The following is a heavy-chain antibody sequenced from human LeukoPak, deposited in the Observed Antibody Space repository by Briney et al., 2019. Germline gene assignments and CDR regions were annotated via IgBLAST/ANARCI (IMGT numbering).Heavy chain of an antibody. V-gene: IGHV4-39*01. J-gene: IGHJ5*02. CDR2: IYYSGST. CDR3: ARPRTRLAWFDP. Sequence: SETLSLTCTVSGGSISSSSYYWGWIRQPPGTGLEWIGSIYYSGSTYYNPPLKSRVTISVDTSKNQFSLKLRSVTAADTAVYYCARPRTRLAWFDPWGQGTLVTVSS. D-gene: IGHD6-19*01. CDR1: GGSISSSSYY.